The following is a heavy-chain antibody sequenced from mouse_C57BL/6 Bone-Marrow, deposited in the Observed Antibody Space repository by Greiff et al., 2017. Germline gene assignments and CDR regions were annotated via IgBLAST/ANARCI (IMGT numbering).Heavy chain of an antibody. CDR3: ARNYYGISPVYFYY. D-gene: IGHD1-1*01. CDR2: IHPNSGST. CDR1: GYTFTSYW. Sequence: QVQLQQPGAELVKPGASVKLSCKASGYTFTSYWMHWVKQRPGQGLEWIGMIHPNSGSTNYNEKFKRKATLTVDKSSRTAYMQLSSLTSEDSAVYYCARNYYGISPVYFYYWGQGTTLTVSS. J-gene: IGHJ2*01. V-gene: IGHV1-64*01.